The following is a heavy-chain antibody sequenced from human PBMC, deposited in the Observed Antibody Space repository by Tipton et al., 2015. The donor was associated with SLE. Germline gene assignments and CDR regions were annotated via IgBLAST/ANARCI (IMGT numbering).Heavy chain of an antibody. CDR3: ARVSRGYSGYEWAGFFDY. J-gene: IGHJ4*02. D-gene: IGHD5-12*01. Sequence: TLSLTCTVSGGSISSGGHYWSWIRQPAGKGLEWIGTTHYSGSTFYNPSLKSRVTISVDMSKNQFSVKLTSVTAADTAVYHCARVSRGYSGYEWAGFFDYWGQGALVTVSS. V-gene: IGHV4-39*07. CDR1: GGSISSGGHY. CDR2: THYSGST.